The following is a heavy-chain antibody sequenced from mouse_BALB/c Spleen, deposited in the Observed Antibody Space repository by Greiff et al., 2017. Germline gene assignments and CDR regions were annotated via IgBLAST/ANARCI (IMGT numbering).Heavy chain of an antibody. CDR2: INSNGGST. D-gene: IGHD2-1*01. V-gene: IGHV5-6-3*01. J-gene: IGHJ4*01. CDR1: GFTFSSYG. Sequence: EVKLVESGGGLVQPGGSLKLSCAASGFTFSSYGMSWVRQTPDKRLELVATINSNGGSTYYPDSVKGRFTISRDNAKNTLYLQMSSLKSEDTAMYYCAREGGNPYYYAMDYWGQGTSVTVSS. CDR3: AREGGNPYYYAMDY.